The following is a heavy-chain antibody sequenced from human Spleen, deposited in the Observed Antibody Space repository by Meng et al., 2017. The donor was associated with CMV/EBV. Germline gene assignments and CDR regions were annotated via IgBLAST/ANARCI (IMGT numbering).Heavy chain of an antibody. CDR2: INPSGGST. D-gene: IGHD3-9*01. Sequence: ASVKVSCKASGYTFTSYIFHWVRQAPGQGLEWMGIINPSGGSTRYAQEFQARVTMTRDTSASTVYMELSSLRSEDTAVYFCAKDHFRRYFEDWGQGTLVTVSS. J-gene: IGHJ4*02. CDR3: AKDHFRRYFED. CDR1: GYTFTSYI. V-gene: IGHV1-46*01.